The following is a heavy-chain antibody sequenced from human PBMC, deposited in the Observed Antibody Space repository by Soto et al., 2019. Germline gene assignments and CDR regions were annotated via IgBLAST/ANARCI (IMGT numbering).Heavy chain of an antibody. CDR2: ISSRSDI. J-gene: IGHJ6*02. Sequence: GGSLRLSCVGSGFTFSTYSINWVRQAPGKGLEWVSSISSRSDIYYADSVKGRFTISRDNAKNSVSLQMSSLRAEDTAVYYCAREYTAWPLAYGLDVWGQGTTVTVSS. D-gene: IGHD2-2*02. CDR3: AREYTAWPLAYGLDV. CDR1: GFTFSTYS. V-gene: IGHV3-21*01.